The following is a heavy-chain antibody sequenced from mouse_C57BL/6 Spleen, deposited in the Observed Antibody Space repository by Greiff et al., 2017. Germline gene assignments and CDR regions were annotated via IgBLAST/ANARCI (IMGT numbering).Heavy chain of an antibody. J-gene: IGHJ2*01. CDR1: GYTFTEYT. V-gene: IGHV1-62-2*01. Sequence: VKLQESGAELVKPGASVKLSCKASGYTFTEYTIHWVKQRSGQGLEWIGWFYPGSGSIKYNEKFKDKATLTADKSSSTVYMELSRLTSEDSAVYFCARHGPPATTVVARYYFDYWGQGTTLTVSS. D-gene: IGHD1-1*01. CDR3: ARHGPPATTVVARYYFDY. CDR2: FYPGSGSI.